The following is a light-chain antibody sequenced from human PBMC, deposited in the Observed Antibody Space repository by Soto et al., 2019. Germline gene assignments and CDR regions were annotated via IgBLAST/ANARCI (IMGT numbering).Light chain of an antibody. V-gene: IGKV3-20*01. CDR1: QSVSSSY. CDR3: QQYGSSPLT. CDR2: GAS. Sequence: EMVLTQSPGTLSLSPGERATLSCRASQSVSSSYLAWYQQKPGQAPRLLIYGASSRATGIPDRFSGSGSGTDFPLTISRLEPEDFPVHYCQQYGSSPLTFGGCTKLDMK. J-gene: IGKJ4*01.